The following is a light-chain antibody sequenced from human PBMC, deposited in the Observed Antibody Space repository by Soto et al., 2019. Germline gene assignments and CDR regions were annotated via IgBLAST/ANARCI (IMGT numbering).Light chain of an antibody. V-gene: IGKV3-20*01. CDR3: PQSGSLPLP. CDR1: QSVSNNY. CDR2: GAS. J-gene: IGKJ4*01. Sequence: ENVFTQSPGTLSLSPGERATLSCRASQSVSNNYLAWYQQKPGQAPRLLIYGASNRATGIPDRFSGSGSGTDFTLTISSLEPEDFAVYYCPQSGSLPLPFCGGGKVDIK.